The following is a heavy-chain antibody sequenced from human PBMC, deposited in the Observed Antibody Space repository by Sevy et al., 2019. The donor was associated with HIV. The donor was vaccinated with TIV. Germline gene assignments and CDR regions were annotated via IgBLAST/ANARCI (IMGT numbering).Heavy chain of an antibody. CDR2: INPNSGGT. V-gene: IGHV1-2*02. CDR3: ARLTYYYGSGSYYSVTSLSGTFDY. J-gene: IGHJ4*02. D-gene: IGHD3-10*01. Sequence: ASVKVSCKASGYTFTGYYMHWVRQAPGQGLEWMGWINPNSGGTNYPQKFQGRVTMTRDTSISTAYMELSRLRSDDTAVYYCARLTYYYGSGSYYSVTSLSGTFDYWGQGTLVTVSS. CDR1: GYTFTGYY.